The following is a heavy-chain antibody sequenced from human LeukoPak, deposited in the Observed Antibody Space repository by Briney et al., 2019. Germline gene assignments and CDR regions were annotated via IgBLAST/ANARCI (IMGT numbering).Heavy chain of an antibody. CDR3: ARRTYYYGSGSYYSY. V-gene: IGHV4-39*07. CDR1: GGSISTSNYY. Sequence: SETLSLTCTVSGGSISTSNYYWSWIRQPPGKGLEWIGEINHSGSTNYNPSLKSRVTISVDTSKNQFSLKLSSVTAADTAVYYCARRTYYYGSGSYYSYWGQGTLVTVSS. CDR2: INHSGST. D-gene: IGHD3-10*01. J-gene: IGHJ4*02.